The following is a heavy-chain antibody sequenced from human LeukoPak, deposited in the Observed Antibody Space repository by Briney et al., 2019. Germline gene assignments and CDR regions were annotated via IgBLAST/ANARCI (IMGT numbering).Heavy chain of an antibody. V-gene: IGHV4-34*01. D-gene: IGHD2-21*02. J-gene: IGHJ1*01. Sequence: PSETLSLTCAIYGGSLSGYYCSWIRQPPGKGLEWIGQINHSGSTNYNPSLKSRVTISIDTSKNQFSLKLISVTAADTAIYYCARVRGGVETDWGQGTLVTVSS. CDR1: GGSLSGYY. CDR2: INHSGST. CDR3: ARVRGGVETD.